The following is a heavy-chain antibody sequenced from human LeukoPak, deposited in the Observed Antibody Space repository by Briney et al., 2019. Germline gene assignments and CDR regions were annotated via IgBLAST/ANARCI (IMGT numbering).Heavy chain of an antibody. CDR2: IIPIFGTA. V-gene: IGHV1-69*13. J-gene: IGHJ4*02. D-gene: IGHD1/OR15-1a*01. Sequence: GASVKVSCKASGGTFSSYAISWVRQAPGQGLEWMGGIIPIFGTANYAQKFQGRVTITADESTSTAYMELSSPRSEDTAVYYCARGVTARTGWYYWGQGTLVTVSS. CDR1: GGTFSSYA. CDR3: ARGVTARTGWYY.